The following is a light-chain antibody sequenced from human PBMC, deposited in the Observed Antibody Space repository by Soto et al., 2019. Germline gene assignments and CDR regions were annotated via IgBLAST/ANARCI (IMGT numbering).Light chain of an antibody. CDR2: EGI. Sequence: QSALTQPASVSGSPGQSITISCSGTSRNSGGSNVVSWYQQHPGKALKVIVYEGIKRLTGVSDRFSGSTSGSTASLTISGIQAEDEAEYYCCSYVGATPYVFGSGTKLTV. V-gene: IGLV2-23*01. CDR1: SRNSGGSNV. J-gene: IGLJ1*01. CDR3: CSYVGATPYV.